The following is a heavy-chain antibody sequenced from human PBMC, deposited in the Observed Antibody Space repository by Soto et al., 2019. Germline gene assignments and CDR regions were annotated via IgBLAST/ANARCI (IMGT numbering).Heavy chain of an antibody. CDR1: GGSFSGFY. CDR2: INHSGSS. V-gene: IGHV4-34*01. Sequence: SETLSLTCAVHGGSFSGFYWTWIRHPPGKGLEWIGEINHSGSSNYNPPLKSRVTMSLDTSRNQFSLSLNSVTAADTAVYYCARMAGPWYFDLWGRGTLVTVSS. J-gene: IGHJ2*01. CDR3: ARMAGPWYFDL.